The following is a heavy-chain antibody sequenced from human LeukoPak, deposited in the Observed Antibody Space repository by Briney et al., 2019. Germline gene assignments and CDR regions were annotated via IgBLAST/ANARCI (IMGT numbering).Heavy chain of an antibody. CDR2: VYNSGST. CDR1: GGSFSSGSYY. Sequence: SETLSLTCTVSGGSFSSGSYYWSWIRQPPGKGLEWIGYVYNSGSTNYNAALKSRVTISADTSKNQFSLKLGSVTTADTAKYYCARDPSGYFNYWGQGILVTVSS. D-gene: IGHD3-22*01. CDR3: ARDPSGYFNY. V-gene: IGHV4-61*01. J-gene: IGHJ4*02.